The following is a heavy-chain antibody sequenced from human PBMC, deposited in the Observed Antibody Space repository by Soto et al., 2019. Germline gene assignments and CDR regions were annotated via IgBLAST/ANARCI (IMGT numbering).Heavy chain of an antibody. CDR2: IYHSGST. J-gene: IGHJ6*02. D-gene: IGHD2-2*01. V-gene: IGHV4-30-2*01. Sequence: PSETLSLTCTVSGGSISSGGYSWSWIRQPPGKGLEWIGYIYHSGSTYYNPSLKSRVTISVDRSKNQFSLKLSSVTAADTAVYYCARGARSYCISTSCPVGMDVWGQGTTVTVSS. CDR3: ARGARSYCISTSCPVGMDV. CDR1: GGSISSGGYS.